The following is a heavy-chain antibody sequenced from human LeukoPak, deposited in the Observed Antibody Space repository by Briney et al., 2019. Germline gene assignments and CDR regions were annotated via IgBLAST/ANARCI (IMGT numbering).Heavy chain of an antibody. Sequence: GGSLGLSCAVSGLNFRSFWMSWVRQAPGKGLEWVANIKQDETEKFYVDSVKGRFTISRDNAKNSLCLQMNSLRVEDSAVYYCARGFYFSMTELYYLDLWGRGTLVTVSS. J-gene: IGHJ2*01. CDR3: ARGFYFSMTELYYLDL. V-gene: IGHV3-7*04. CDR1: GLNFRSFW. D-gene: IGHD2-8*01. CDR2: IKQDETEK.